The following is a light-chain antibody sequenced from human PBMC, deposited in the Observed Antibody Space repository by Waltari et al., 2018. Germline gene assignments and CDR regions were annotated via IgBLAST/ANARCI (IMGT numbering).Light chain of an antibody. J-gene: IGKJ3*01. CDR3: QQANSFPFT. CDR2: KAS. CDR1: QSISSW. V-gene: IGKV1-5*03. Sequence: DIQLTQSPSTLSASVGDRATITCRASQSISSWLAWYQQKPGKAPKLLIYKASSLESGVPSRFSGSGSGTEFTLTISSLQPDDFATYYCQQANSFPFTFGPGTKVDIK.